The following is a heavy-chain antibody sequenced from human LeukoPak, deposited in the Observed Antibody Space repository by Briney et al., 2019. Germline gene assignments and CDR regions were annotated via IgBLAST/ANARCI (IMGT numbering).Heavy chain of an antibody. CDR3: ARSLVDTAMAPADY. CDR1: GYTFTSYA. CDR2: INTNTGNP. Sequence: ASVKVSCKASGYTFTSYAMNWVRQAPGQGPEWMGWINTNTGNPTYAQGFTGRFVFSLDTSVSTAYLQISSLKAEDTAVYYCARSLVDTAMAPADYWGQGTLVTVSS. V-gene: IGHV7-4-1*02. D-gene: IGHD5-18*01. J-gene: IGHJ4*02.